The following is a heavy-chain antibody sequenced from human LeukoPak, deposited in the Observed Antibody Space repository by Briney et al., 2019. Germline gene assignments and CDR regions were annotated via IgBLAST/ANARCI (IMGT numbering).Heavy chain of an antibody. CDR3: AINVRGGYNWFDP. V-gene: IGHV4-30-4*08. J-gene: IGHJ5*02. D-gene: IGHD3-10*01. Sequence: SETLSLTCTVSGGSISSGGYYWSWIRQHPGKGLERIGYIYYSGSINQNPSLKSRVTISVDTSKNQFSLKLSSVTATDTAVYYCAINVRGGYNWFDPWGQGTLVTVSS. CDR1: GGSISSGGYY. CDR2: IYYSGSI.